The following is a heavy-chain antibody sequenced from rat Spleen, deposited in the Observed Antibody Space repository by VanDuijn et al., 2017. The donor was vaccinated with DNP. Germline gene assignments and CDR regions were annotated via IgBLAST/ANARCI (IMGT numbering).Heavy chain of an antibody. CDR1: GFTFSNYD. D-gene: IGHD1-9*01. CDR3: TTDPVHTMGIPY. V-gene: IGHV5-20*01. Sequence: EVQLVESGGGLVQPGRSMKLSCAASGFTFSNYDMAWVRQAPTKGLEWVASISYDGSSTYYRDSVKGRFTISRDNAKSTLYLQMDSLRSEDTATYYCTTDPVHTMGIPYWGQGVMVTVSS. CDR2: ISYDGSST. J-gene: IGHJ2*01.